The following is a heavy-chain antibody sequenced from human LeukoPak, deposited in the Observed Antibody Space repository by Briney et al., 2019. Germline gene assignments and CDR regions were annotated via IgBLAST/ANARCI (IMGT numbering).Heavy chain of an antibody. CDR3: AGSQPYYCDSSGYYGL. J-gene: IGHJ4*02. D-gene: IGHD3-22*01. CDR1: GGTFSSYA. CDR2: IIPIFGTA. V-gene: IGHV1-69*05. Sequence: SVKVSCKASGGTFSSYAISWVRQAPGQGLEWMGGIIPIFGTANYAQKFQGRVTITTDESTSTAYMELSSLRSEDTAVYYCAGSQPYYCDSSGYYGLWGQGTLVTVSS.